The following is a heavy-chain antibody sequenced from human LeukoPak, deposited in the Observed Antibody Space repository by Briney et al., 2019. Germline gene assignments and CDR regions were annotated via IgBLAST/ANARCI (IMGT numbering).Heavy chain of an antibody. D-gene: IGHD3-3*01. CDR3: ARVFWPRMDV. Sequence: GGSLRLSCAASRFTVSSNYMSWVRQAPGKGLEWVSVIYSGGSTYYADSVKGRFTISRDNSKNTLYLQMNSLRAEDTAVYYCARVFWPRMDVWGQGTTVTVSS. V-gene: IGHV3-53*01. CDR1: RFTVSSNY. J-gene: IGHJ6*02. CDR2: IYSGGST.